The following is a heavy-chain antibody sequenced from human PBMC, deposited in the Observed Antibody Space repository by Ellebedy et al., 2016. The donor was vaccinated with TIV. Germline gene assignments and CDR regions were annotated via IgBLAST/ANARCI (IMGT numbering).Heavy chain of an antibody. CDR3: ARDRAGSSGYYLGYNDYAMDV. V-gene: IGHV3-11*01. J-gene: IGHJ6*02. CDR1: GFTFSDYY. CDR2: ISSSGSTI. D-gene: IGHD3-22*01. Sequence: GGSLRLXXAASGFTFSDYYMSWIRQAPGKGLEWVSYISSSGSTIYYADSVKGRFTISRDNAKNSLYLQMNSLRAEDTAVYYCARDRAGSSGYYLGYNDYAMDVWGQGTTVTVSS.